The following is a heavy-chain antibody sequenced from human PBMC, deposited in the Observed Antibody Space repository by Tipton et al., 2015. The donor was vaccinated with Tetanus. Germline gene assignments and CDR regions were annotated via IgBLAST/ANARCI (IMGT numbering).Heavy chain of an antibody. CDR1: GGSMGTNH. J-gene: IGHJ4*02. D-gene: IGHD3-22*01. Sequence: LRLSCSVSGGSMGTNHWVWIRQAPGKRLESIGYIYSTGATKYNPSLESRVRISIDTSKSQFSMRLSSVTVADTAVYYCARYDSSGVTFDYWSQGTLVTVSS. V-gene: IGHV4-59*01. CDR2: IYSTGAT. CDR3: ARYDSSGVTFDY.